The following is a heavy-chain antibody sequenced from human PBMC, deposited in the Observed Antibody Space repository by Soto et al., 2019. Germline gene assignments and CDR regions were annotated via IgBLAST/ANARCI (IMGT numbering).Heavy chain of an antibody. V-gene: IGHV3-21*01. CDR1: GFTVSSYS. Sequence: GSLRVACAASGFTVSSYSMNWVRQAPGKGLEWVSSISSSSSYIYYADSVKGRFTISRDNAKNSLYLQMNSLRAEDTAVYYCARALAAPFRFDYWGQGTLVTVSS. CDR2: ISSSSSYI. CDR3: ARALAAPFRFDY. D-gene: IGHD6-13*01. J-gene: IGHJ4*02.